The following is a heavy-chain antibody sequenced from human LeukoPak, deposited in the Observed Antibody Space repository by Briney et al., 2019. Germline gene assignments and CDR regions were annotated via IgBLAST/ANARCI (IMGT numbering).Heavy chain of an antibody. CDR2: IYYSGST. J-gene: IGHJ3*02. Sequence: PSETLSLTCTVSGGSISSYYWSWIRQPPGKGLEWIGYIYYSGSTNYNPSLKSRVTISVDTSKNQFSLKLSSVTAADTAVYYCARDPGGSYSPDAFDIWGQGTMVTVSS. D-gene: IGHD1-26*01. CDR1: GGSISSYY. CDR3: ARDPGGSYSPDAFDI. V-gene: IGHV4-59*12.